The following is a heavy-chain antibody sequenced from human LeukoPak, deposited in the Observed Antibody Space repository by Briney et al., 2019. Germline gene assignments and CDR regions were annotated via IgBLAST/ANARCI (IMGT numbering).Heavy chain of an antibody. Sequence: GGSLRLSCVGSGFSFNAFWINWVRLAPGKGLEWVANMKQDGSEKYYLDSVKGRFTISRDNAKNSIYLQMNRLRVEDMALYYCAKGTQGYGHGAFDIWGQGTMVTVSS. V-gene: IGHV3-7*03. D-gene: IGHD5-18*01. CDR3: AKGTQGYGHGAFDI. CDR2: MKQDGSEK. CDR1: GFSFNAFW. J-gene: IGHJ3*02.